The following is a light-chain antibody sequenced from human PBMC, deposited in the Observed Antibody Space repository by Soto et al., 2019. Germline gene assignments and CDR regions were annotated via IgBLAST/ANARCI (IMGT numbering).Light chain of an antibody. CDR2: DAS. CDR3: QHRMNWPLT. J-gene: IGKJ5*01. Sequence: EIVLTQSPATLSLSPGERATLSCRASQSVSSYLLWYQQKPGQTPRLLIYDASNRATGLPARFSGSGSGTDFTLTISSLEPEDFAVYYCQHRMNWPLTFGQGTRLEIK. V-gene: IGKV3-11*01. CDR1: QSVSSY.